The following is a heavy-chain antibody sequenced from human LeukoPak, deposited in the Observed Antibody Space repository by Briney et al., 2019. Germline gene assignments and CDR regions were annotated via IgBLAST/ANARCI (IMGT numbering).Heavy chain of an antibody. J-gene: IGHJ4*02. D-gene: IGHD3-16*01. Sequence: SEPLSLTCTLSGGSISSRSYYWGWIRQPPGKGLEWIGWMYYNETTYSNPSTKHPTTITGDRSKNPFSLKLSPVTTAETAVYYGARTTGGDSINWSLSRKHYFDYWGQGTLVTVSS. CDR2: MYYNETT. V-gene: IGHV4-39*01. CDR3: ARTTGGDSINWSLSRKHYFDY. CDR1: GGSISSRSYY.